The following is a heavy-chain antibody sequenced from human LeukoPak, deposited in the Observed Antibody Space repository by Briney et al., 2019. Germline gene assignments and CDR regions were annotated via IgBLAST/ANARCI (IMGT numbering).Heavy chain of an antibody. V-gene: IGHV3-23*01. D-gene: IGHD5-18*01. CDR3: AKGSGYSYGYYYFDY. CDR2: ISGSGGST. CDR1: GFTFSSYN. J-gene: IGHJ4*02. Sequence: GGSLRLSCAASGFTFSSYNMNWVRQAPGKGLEWVSGISGSGGSTNYADSVKGRFTISRDNSKNTLYLQMNSLRAEDTAVYYCAKGSGYSYGYYYFDYWGQGTLVTVSS.